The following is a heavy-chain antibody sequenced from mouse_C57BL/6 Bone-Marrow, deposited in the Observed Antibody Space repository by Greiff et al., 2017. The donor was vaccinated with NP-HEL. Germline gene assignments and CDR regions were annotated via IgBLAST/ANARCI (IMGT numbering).Heavy chain of an antibody. Sequence: QVTLKVCGPGILQSSQTLSLTCSFSGFSLSTSGMGVSWIRQPSGKGLEWLAHIYWDDDKRYNPSLKSRLTIAKDTSRNQVFLKITSVDTADTATYYCARRREDDYVPFAYWGQGTLVTVSA. J-gene: IGHJ3*01. CDR2: IYWDDDK. D-gene: IGHD2-4*01. CDR1: GFSLSTSGMG. V-gene: IGHV8-12*01. CDR3: ARRREDDYVPFAY.